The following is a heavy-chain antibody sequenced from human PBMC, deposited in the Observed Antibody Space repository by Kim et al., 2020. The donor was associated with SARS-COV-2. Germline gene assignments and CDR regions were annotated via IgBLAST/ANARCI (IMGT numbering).Heavy chain of an antibody. Sequence: GGSMRLSCAASGFTFSSYGMHWVRQAPGKGLGWVAVISYDGSNKYSADSVKGRFTISRDNSGNTLYLQMNSLRAEDTAVYYCAKESGSGSYYAWTYYYYGMDVWGQGTTVTVSS. CDR2: ISYDGSNK. CDR3: AKESGSGSYYAWTYYYYGMDV. V-gene: IGHV3-30*18. D-gene: IGHD3-10*01. J-gene: IGHJ6*02. CDR1: GFTFSSYG.